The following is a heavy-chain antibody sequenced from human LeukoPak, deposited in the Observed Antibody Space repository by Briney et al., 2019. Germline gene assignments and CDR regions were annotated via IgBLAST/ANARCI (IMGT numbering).Heavy chain of an antibody. J-gene: IGHJ5*02. V-gene: IGHV4-59*01. Sequence: PSETLSLTCTVSGGSISSYYWSWIRQPPGKGLEWIGYIYYSGSTNYNPSLKSRVTISVDTSKNQFSLKLSSVTAADTAVYYCARGDYGDYFSPWGQGTLVTVSS. CDR2: IYYSGST. CDR3: ARGDYGDYFSP. D-gene: IGHD4-17*01. CDR1: GGSISSYY.